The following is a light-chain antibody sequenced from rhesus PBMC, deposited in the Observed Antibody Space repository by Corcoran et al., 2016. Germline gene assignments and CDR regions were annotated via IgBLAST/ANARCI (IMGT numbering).Light chain of an antibody. Sequence: DIQMSQSPSSLSASVGDRVTITCRASQGISSYLNWYQQKPGKAPKQLIYYANSLASGVPSMFSGSGSGTDYTLTISSLQPEDFATYYCQQGYSTPFTFGPGTKLDIK. J-gene: IGKJ3*01. V-gene: IGKV1-32*03. CDR2: YAN. CDR1: QGISSY. CDR3: QQGYSTPFT.